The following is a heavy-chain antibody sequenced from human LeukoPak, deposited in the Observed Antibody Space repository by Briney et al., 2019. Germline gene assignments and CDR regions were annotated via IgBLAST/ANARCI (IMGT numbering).Heavy chain of an antibody. V-gene: IGHV1-2*06. D-gene: IGHD3-22*01. CDR1: GYTFTGYY. CDR2: INPNSGGT. J-gene: IGHJ4*02. Sequence: ASVKASCKASGYTFTGYYMHWVRQAPGQGLEWMGRINPNSGGTNYAQKFQGRVTMTRDTSISTAYMELSRLRSDDTAVYYCARDKGRTYYYDSSGWPLDYWGQGTLVTVSS. CDR3: ARDKGRTYYYDSSGWPLDY.